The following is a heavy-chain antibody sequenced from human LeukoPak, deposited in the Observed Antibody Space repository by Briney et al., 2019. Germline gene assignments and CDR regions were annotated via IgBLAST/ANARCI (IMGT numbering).Heavy chain of an antibody. CDR1: GGSISSYY. V-gene: IGHV4-4*07. J-gene: IGHJ5*02. CDR2: IYTSGST. D-gene: IGHD1-7*01. CDR3: ARVVEAAGTSLGSDWFDP. Sequence: SETLSLTCTVSGGSISSYYWSWIRQPAGKGLEWIGRIYTSGSTNYNPSLKSRVTISVDTSKNQFSLKLSSVTAADTAVYYCARVVEAAGTSLGSDWFDPWGQGTLVTVSS.